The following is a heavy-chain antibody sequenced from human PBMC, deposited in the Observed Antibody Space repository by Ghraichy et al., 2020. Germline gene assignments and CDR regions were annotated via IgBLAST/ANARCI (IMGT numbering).Heavy chain of an antibody. V-gene: IGHV4-39*01. Sequence: ETLSLTCTVSGGSISSSSYYWGWIRQPPGKGLEWIGSIYYSGSTYYNPSLKSRVTISVDTSKNQFSLKLSSVTAADTAVYYCATRRRYDFWSGYYPYGGMDVWGQGTTVTVSS. CDR3: ATRRRYDFWSGYYPYGGMDV. CDR1: GGSISSSSYY. CDR2: IYYSGST. D-gene: IGHD3-3*01. J-gene: IGHJ6*02.